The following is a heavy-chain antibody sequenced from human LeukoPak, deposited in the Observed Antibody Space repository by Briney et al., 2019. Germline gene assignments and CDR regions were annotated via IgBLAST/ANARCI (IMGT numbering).Heavy chain of an antibody. CDR1: GFTFDDYA. J-gene: IGHJ4*02. CDR3: ARGQYYYDSSGYLGY. Sequence: PGGSLRLSCAASGFTFDDYAMHWVRQAPGKGLEWVSLISWDGGSTYYADSVKGRFTISRDNSKNSLYLQMNSLRAEDTAVYYCARGQYYYDSSGYLGYWGQGTLVTVSS. CDR2: ISWDGGST. V-gene: IGHV3-43D*03. D-gene: IGHD3-22*01.